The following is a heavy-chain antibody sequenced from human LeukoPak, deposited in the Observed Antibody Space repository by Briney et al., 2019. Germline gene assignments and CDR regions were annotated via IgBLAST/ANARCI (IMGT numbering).Heavy chain of an antibody. CDR1: GFTFSSYG. D-gene: IGHD3-22*01. J-gene: IGHJ4*02. Sequence: GGSLRLSCAASGFTFSSYGMHWVRQAPGKGLEGVAVIWYDGSNKYYADSVKGRFTISKDNSKNTLYLQMNSLRAEDTAVYYCARVPYYYDSRGYYSFDYWGQGTLVTVSS. CDR2: IWYDGSNK. V-gene: IGHV3-33*01. CDR3: ARVPYYYDSRGYYSFDY.